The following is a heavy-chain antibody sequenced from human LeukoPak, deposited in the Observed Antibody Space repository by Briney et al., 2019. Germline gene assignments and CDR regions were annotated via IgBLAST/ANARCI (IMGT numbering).Heavy chain of an antibody. CDR1: GGSISSYY. CDR3: ARAPRDYYGSGLKWLDP. D-gene: IGHD3-10*01. CDR2: IYTSGST. J-gene: IGHJ5*02. V-gene: IGHV4-4*09. Sequence: SETLSLTCTVSGGSISSYYWSWIRQPPGKGREGIGTIYTSGSTNYNPSLKSRVTISVDTSKNQFSLKLSSVTAADTAVYYCARAPRDYYGSGLKWLDPWGQGTLVIVSP.